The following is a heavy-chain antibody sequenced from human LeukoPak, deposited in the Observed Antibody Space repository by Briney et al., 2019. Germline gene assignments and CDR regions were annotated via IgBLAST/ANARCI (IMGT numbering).Heavy chain of an antibody. V-gene: IGHV3-30*18. CDR1: GFTFSSYG. CDR3: AKGFSSGPWDACDI. CDR2: ISYDGSKK. D-gene: IGHD3-22*01. Sequence: TGGSLRLPCAASGFTFSSYGMHWVRQAPGKGLEWVAVISYDGSKKYYADSVKGRFTISRDSSKNMLYLQMNSLRVEDTAVYYCAKGFSSGPWDACDIWGQGTMVTVSS. J-gene: IGHJ3*02.